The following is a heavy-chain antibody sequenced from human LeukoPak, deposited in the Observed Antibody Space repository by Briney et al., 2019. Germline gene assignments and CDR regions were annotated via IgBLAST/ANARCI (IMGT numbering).Heavy chain of an antibody. CDR2: IKQDGSES. D-gene: IGHD5-12*01. V-gene: IGHV3-7*03. CDR1: GFMFSNYW. Sequence: GGSLRLSCAASGFMFSNYWMSWVRQAPGKGLEWVANIKQDGSESLYADSVKGRFTVSRDNAKNSLYLQMNTLRAEDTALYYCAKGNSGYDYAPFDYWGQGTLVTVSS. J-gene: IGHJ4*02. CDR3: AKGNSGYDYAPFDY.